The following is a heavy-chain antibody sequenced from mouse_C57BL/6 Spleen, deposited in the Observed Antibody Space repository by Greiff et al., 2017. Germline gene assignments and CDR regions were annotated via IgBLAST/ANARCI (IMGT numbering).Heavy chain of an antibody. CDR3: ARAGGWDDGDY. J-gene: IGHJ2*01. CDR1: GYTFTSYW. V-gene: IGHV1-52*01. D-gene: IGHD4-1*01. Sequence: QVQLQQPGAELVRPGSSVKLSCKASGYTFTSYWMHWVKQRPIQGLEWIGNIDPSDSETHYNQKFKDKATLTVDKSSSTAYMQLSSLTSEDSAVYYGARAGGWDDGDYWGQGTTLTVSS. CDR2: IDPSDSET.